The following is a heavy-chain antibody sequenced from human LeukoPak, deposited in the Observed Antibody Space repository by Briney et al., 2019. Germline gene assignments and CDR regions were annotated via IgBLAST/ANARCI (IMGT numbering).Heavy chain of an antibody. CDR3: ARVAAYGDYDWFDP. V-gene: IGHV1-18*04. D-gene: IGHD4-17*01. CDR2: ISAYNGNT. J-gene: IGHJ5*02. Sequence: ASVKVSCKASGYTFTGYYIHWVRQAPGQGLEWMGWISAYNGNTNYAQKLQGRVTMTTDTSTSTAYMELRSLRSDDTAVYYCARVAAYGDYDWFDPWGQGTLVTVSS. CDR1: GYTFTGYY.